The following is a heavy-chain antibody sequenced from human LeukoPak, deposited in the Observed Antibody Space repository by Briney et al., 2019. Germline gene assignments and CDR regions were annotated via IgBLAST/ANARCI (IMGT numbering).Heavy chain of an antibody. J-gene: IGHJ4*02. CDR2: ISGSGGST. Sequence: RTGGSLRLSCAASGFTFSSYAMSWVRQAPGKGLEWVSAISGSGGSTYYADSVKGRFTISRDNSKNTLYLQMNSLRAEDTAVYYCAKDSRPSYTIFGVVEENWGQGTLVTVSS. CDR1: GFTFSSYA. V-gene: IGHV3-23*01. D-gene: IGHD3-3*01. CDR3: AKDSRPSYTIFGVVEEN.